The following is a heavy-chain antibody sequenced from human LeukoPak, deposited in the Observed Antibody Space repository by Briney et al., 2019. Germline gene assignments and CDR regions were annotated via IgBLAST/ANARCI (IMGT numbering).Heavy chain of an antibody. CDR3: ARRWFGTDAAFDI. CDR1: GYTFTNYH. V-gene: IGHV1-18*01. D-gene: IGHD3-10*01. J-gene: IGHJ3*02. Sequence: ASVEVSCKASGYTFTNYHISWVRQAPGQGLEWMGWISAYNGDTNSAQILQGRVTMTTDTSTSTAYMELRSLTSDDTAVYYCARRWFGTDAAFDIWGQGTVVTVSS. CDR2: ISAYNGDT.